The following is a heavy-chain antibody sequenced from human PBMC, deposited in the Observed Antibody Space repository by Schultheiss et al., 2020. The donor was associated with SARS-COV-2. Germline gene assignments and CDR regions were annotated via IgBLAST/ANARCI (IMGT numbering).Heavy chain of an antibody. J-gene: IGHJ2*01. Sequence: GSLRLSCSASGFTFSSYAMSWVRQAPGKGLEWVSAISGSGGSTYYADSVKGRFTISRDNSKNTLYLQMNSLRAEDTAVYYCAKDLKGYCSGGSCPPDLWGRGTLVTVSS. V-gene: IGHV3-23*01. D-gene: IGHD2-15*01. CDR3: AKDLKGYCSGGSCPPDL. CDR2: ISGSGGST. CDR1: GFTFSSYA.